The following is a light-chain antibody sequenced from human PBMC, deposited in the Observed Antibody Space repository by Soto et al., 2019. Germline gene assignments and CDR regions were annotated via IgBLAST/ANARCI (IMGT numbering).Light chain of an antibody. J-gene: IGKJ2*01. V-gene: IGKV3-20*01. CDR2: GAS. CDR1: QSVSSSY. Sequence: EIVLTQSPGTLSLSPGERATLSCRASQSVSSSYLAWYQQKPGQAPRLLIYGASSRSTGIPDRFSGSGSGTDFTLTISTLEPEDFAVYYCQQYCSSPRYTFGQGTKLEIK. CDR3: QQYCSSPRYT.